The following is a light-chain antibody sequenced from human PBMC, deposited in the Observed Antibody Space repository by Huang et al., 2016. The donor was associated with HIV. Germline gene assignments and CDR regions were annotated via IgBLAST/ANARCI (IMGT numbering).Light chain of an antibody. CDR3: QQRSDWLS. CDR2: DAS. V-gene: IGKV3-11*01. Sequence: IVLTQSPATLSFFPGQRVTLSGRASQSIGDNLAWYQHKPGQSPKLLMYDASHRATGIPDRFSGGGSGTDFTLTISGLEPEDFAVYYCQQRSDWLSFGGGTRV. J-gene: IGKJ4*01. CDR1: QSIGDN.